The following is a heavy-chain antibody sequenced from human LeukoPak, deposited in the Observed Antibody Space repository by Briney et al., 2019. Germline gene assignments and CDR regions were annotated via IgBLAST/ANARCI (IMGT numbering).Heavy chain of an antibody. J-gene: IGHJ5*02. CDR3: ARDYYDSSGYLGWFDP. CDR1: GFTFSSYA. V-gene: IGHV3-30-3*01. D-gene: IGHD3-22*01. Sequence: LAGGSLRLSCAASGFTFSSYAMHWVRQAPGKGLEWVAVISYDGSNKYYADSAKGRFTISRDNSKNTLYLQMNSLRAEDTAVYYCARDYYDSSGYLGWFDPWGQGTLVTVSS. CDR2: ISYDGSNK.